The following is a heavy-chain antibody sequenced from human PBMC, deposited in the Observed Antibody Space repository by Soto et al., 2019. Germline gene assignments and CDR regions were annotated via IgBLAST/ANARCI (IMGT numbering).Heavy chain of an antibody. Sequence: ASVKVSCKASGYTFTSYDINWVRQATGQGLEWMGWVNPNSGNTGYAQKFQGRVTMTRNTSISTAYMELSSLRSEDTAVYYCARSYSSSGFWFDPWGQGTLVTVSS. J-gene: IGHJ5*02. CDR2: VNPNSGNT. CDR3: ARSYSSSGFWFDP. CDR1: GYTFTSYD. V-gene: IGHV1-8*01. D-gene: IGHD6-13*01.